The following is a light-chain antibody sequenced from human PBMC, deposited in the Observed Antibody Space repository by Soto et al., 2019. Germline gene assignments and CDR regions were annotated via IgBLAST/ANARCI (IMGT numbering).Light chain of an antibody. V-gene: IGKV3-15*01. J-gene: IGKJ1*01. CDR1: QSVSSH. CDR3: QQYNNWPPWT. CDR2: GAS. Sequence: TKSACALSLSKGERATLSCRASQSVSSHFLASCQQKPGQAPRLLIYGASTRATGIPARFSGSGSGTEFTLTISSLQSEDFAVYYCQQYNNWPPWTFGQVAKV.